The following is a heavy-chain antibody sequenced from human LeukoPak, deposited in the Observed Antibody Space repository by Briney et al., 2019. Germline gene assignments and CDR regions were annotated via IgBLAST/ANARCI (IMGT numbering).Heavy chain of an antibody. CDR3: AKDRDDILTGYFDY. D-gene: IGHD3-9*01. Sequence: PGRSLRLSCAASGFTFDDYAMHWVRQAPGKGLEWVSGISWNSGSIGYADSVKGRFTFSRDNAKNSLYLQMNSLRAEDMALYYCAKDRDDILTGYFDYWGQGTLVTVSS. J-gene: IGHJ4*02. CDR1: GFTFDDYA. V-gene: IGHV3-9*03. CDR2: ISWNSGSI.